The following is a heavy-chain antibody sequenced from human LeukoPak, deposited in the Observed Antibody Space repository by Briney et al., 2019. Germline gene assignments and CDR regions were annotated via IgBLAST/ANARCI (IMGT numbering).Heavy chain of an antibody. CDR2: ISGSGGCT. D-gene: IGHD1-1*01. J-gene: IGHJ4*02. Sequence: GGTLRLSCAACGFTFSSYGMSWVRQAPGKGLEWVSAISGSGGCTYYADSVKGRFTISRDNSKNTLYLQMNSLVAEDTAVYYCAKDRRLGTTTPYFDYWGQGTLVTVSS. V-gene: IGHV3-23*01. CDR1: GFTFSSYG. CDR3: AKDRRLGTTTPYFDY.